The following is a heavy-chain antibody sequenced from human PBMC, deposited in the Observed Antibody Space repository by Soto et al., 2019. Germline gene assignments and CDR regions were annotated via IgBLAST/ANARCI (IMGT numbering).Heavy chain of an antibody. J-gene: IGHJ2*01. V-gene: IGHV4-59*01. Sequence: PSETLSLTCTVSGGSISSYYWSWIRQPPGKGLEWIGYIYYTGSTNYNPSLKSRVTISVDTSKNQFSLQLSSVTAADTAVYYCANLNWYFDLWGRGTLVTVS. CDR2: IYYTGST. CDR3: ANLNWYFDL. CDR1: GGSISSYY.